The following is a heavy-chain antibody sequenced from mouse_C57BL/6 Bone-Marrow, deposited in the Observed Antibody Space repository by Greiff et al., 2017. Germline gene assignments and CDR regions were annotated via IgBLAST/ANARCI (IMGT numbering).Heavy chain of an antibody. V-gene: IGHV1-61*01. D-gene: IGHD2-2*01. CDR1: GYTFTSYW. J-gene: IGHJ2*01. Sequence: VQLQQPGAELVRPGSSVKLSCKASGYTFTSYWMDWVKQRPGQGLEWIGNIYPSDSETHYNQKFKDKATLTVDKSSSTAYMQLSSLTSEDSAVYYCARSWLSLDYWGQGTTLTVSS. CDR2: IYPSDSET. CDR3: ARSWLSLDY.